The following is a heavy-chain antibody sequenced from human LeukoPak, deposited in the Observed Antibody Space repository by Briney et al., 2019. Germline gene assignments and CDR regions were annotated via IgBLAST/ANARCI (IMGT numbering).Heavy chain of an antibody. V-gene: IGHV3-23*01. CDR1: GFTFSSYA. J-gene: IGHJ6*02. D-gene: IGHD4-17*01. CDR3: AKGRDGDYYYYGMDV. Sequence: GGSLRLSCAASGFTFSSYAMSWVRQAPGKGLEWVSAISGSGGSTYYADSVKGRFTISRDNSKNTLYLQMNSLRAEDTAVYYCAKGRDGDYYYYGMDVWGQGTTVTVSS. CDR2: ISGSGGST.